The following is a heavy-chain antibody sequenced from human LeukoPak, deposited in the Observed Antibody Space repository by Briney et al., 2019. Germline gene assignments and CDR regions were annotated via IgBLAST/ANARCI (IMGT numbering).Heavy chain of an antibody. D-gene: IGHD3-22*01. CDR3: ARVRKTYYYDSSGYYSDDAFDI. CDR1: GGSFSGYY. CDR2: INHSGST. Sequence: SETLSLTCAVYGGSFSGYYWSWIRQPPGKGLEWIGEINHSGSTNYNPSLKSRVTMSVDTSKNQFSLKLSSVTAADTAVYYCARVRKTYYYDSSGYYSDDAFDIWGQGTMVTVSS. V-gene: IGHV4-34*01. J-gene: IGHJ3*02.